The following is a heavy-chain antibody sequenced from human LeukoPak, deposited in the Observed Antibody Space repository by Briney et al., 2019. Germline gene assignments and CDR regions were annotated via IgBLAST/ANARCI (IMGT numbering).Heavy chain of an antibody. Sequence: SQTLSLTCTVSGGSISSGNYYWSWIRQPAGKGLEWIGRIYTSGSTNYNPSLQSRVTISVDTSKNQFSLKLSSVTAADTAVYYCARAEGYYDFRGYFQHWGQGTLVTVSS. CDR3: ARAEGYYDFRGYFQH. J-gene: IGHJ1*01. V-gene: IGHV4-61*02. D-gene: IGHD3-3*01. CDR1: GGSISSGNYY. CDR2: IYTSGST.